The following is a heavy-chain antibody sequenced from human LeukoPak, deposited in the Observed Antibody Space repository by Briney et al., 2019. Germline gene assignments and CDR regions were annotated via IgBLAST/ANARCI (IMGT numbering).Heavy chain of an antibody. CDR2: IYYSGST. D-gene: IGHD3-3*01. V-gene: IGHV4-59*08. Sequence: PSETLSLTCTVSGGSISSYYWSWIRQPPGKGLEWIGCIYYSGSTNYNPSLKSRVTISVDTSKNQFSLKVTSVTAADTAVFYCARLANYDFWRGPYPHDAFDIWGQGTMVTVSS. CDR3: ARLANYDFWRGPYPHDAFDI. J-gene: IGHJ3*02. CDR1: GGSISSYY.